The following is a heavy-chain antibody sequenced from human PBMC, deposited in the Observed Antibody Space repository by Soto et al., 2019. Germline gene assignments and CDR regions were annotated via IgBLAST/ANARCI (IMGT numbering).Heavy chain of an antibody. V-gene: IGHV3-23*01. D-gene: IGHD1-26*01. J-gene: IGHJ4*02. Sequence: EVQLLESGGGLVQPGGSLRLSCAASGFTFGSYAMSWVHQAPGKGLEWVSLVTYSGANTYYAGSVTGRFTISRDNSRNTLYPQMSSLRVEDTAVYYCATPSLSTGGYSSFDSWGRGTLVTVSS. CDR1: GFTFGSYA. CDR2: VTYSGANT. CDR3: ATPSLSTGGYSSFDS.